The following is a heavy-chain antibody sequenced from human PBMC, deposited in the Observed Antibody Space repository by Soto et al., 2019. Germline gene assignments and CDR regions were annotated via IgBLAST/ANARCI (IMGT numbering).Heavy chain of an antibody. CDR2: ISISGSTK. V-gene: IGHV3-48*03. Sequence: GGSLRLSCEGSGFTFSSYEINWVRQAPGKGLEWVSYISISGSTKNYADSVKGRFTISRDNVKNSLYLQMNSLRAEDTAVYYCARVPRNFYYNGMDVWGQGTTVTVSS. CDR3: ARVPRNFYYNGMDV. CDR1: GFTFSSYE. J-gene: IGHJ6*02.